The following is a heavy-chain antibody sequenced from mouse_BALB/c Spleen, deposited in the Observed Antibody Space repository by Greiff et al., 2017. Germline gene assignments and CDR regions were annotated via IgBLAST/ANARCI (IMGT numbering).Heavy chain of an antibody. J-gene: IGHJ3*01. V-gene: IGHV1-9*01. D-gene: IGHD2-1*01. CDR2: ILPGSGST. Sequence: VQRVESGAELMKPGASVKISCKATGYTFSSYWIEWVKQRPGHGPEWIGEILPGSGSTNYNEKFKGKATFTAETSSNTAYIQLSSLTSEDSAVYYCARTGDGTGGFAYWGQGTLVTVSA. CDR1: GYTFSSYW. CDR3: ARTGDGTGGFAY.